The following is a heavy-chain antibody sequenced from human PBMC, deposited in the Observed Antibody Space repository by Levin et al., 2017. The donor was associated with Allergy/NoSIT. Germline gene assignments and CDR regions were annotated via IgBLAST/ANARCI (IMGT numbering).Heavy chain of an antibody. CDR1: GFTFSSYA. D-gene: IGHD2-15*01. CDR2: ISYDGSNK. CDR3: ARWGSFSHYFDY. Sequence: GGSLRLSCAASGFTFSSYAMHWVRQAPGKGLEWVAVISYDGSNKYYADSVKGRFTISRDNSKNTLYLQMNSLRAEDTAVYYCARWGSFSHYFDYWGQGTLVTVSS. J-gene: IGHJ4*02. V-gene: IGHV3-30-3*01.